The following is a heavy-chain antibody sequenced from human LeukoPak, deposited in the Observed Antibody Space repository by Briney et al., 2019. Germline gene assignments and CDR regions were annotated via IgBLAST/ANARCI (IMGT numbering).Heavy chain of an antibody. CDR1: GFTFSSYG. D-gene: IGHD1-1*01. Sequence: PGGSLRLSCAASGFTFSSYGMHWVRQAPGKGLEWVAVISYDGSNKYYADSVKGRFTISRDNSKNTLYLQMNSLRAEDTAVYYCARDHNYAFDNWGQGTLVSVSS. CDR2: ISYDGSNK. CDR3: ARDHNYAFDN. V-gene: IGHV3-30*03. J-gene: IGHJ4*02.